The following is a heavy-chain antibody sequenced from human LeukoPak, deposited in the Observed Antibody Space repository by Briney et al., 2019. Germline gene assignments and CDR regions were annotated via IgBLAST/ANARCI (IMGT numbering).Heavy chain of an antibody. D-gene: IGHD3-16*02. CDR1: GGTFSSYA. CDR2: IIPIFGTA. Sequence: SVKVSCKASGGTFSSYAISWVRQAPGQGLEWMGGIIPIFGTANYAQKFQGRVTITADKSTSTAYMELSSLRSEDTAVYYCARGQSYNYVWGSYRSPYMDVWGKGTTVTISS. CDR3: ARGQSYNYVWGSYRSPYMDV. V-gene: IGHV1-69*06. J-gene: IGHJ6*03.